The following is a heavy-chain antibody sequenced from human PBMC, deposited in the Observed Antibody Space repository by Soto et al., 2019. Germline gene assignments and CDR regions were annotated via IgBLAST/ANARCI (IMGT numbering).Heavy chain of an antibody. J-gene: IGHJ4*02. D-gene: IGHD2-8*01. V-gene: IGHV3-30*18. CDR3: ANDVMGSPDY. CDR1: GFNFSTYG. Sequence: QVQLVESGGGVVQPGRSLRLSCAASGFNFSTYGVHWVRQAPGKGLEWVGVISYDGGEKYYADSVKGRFTISRDNSKDTLYLQMNSLRPEDTAVDYCANDVMGSPDYWGQGTLVTVSS. CDR2: ISYDGGEK.